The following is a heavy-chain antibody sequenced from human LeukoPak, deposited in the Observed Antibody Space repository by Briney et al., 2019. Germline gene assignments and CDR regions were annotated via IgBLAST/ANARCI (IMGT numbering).Heavy chain of an antibody. D-gene: IGHD5-24*01. Sequence: SETLSLTCTVSGGSISSSSYYWGWIRQPPGKGLEWIGSIYYSGSTYYNPSLKSRVTISVDTSKNQFSLKLSSVTAADTAVYYCARETVEMATSMGWLYYFDYWGQGTLVTVSS. CDR2: IYYSGST. V-gene: IGHV4-39*07. J-gene: IGHJ4*02. CDR3: ARETVEMATSMGWLYYFDY. CDR1: GGSISSSSYY.